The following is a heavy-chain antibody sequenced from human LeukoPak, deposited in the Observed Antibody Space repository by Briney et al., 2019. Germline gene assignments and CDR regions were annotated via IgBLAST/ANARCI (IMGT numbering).Heavy chain of an antibody. J-gene: IGHJ6*03. CDR3: ARDDAYCSSTSCHYYYYYMDV. D-gene: IGHD2-2*01. V-gene: IGHV3-48*03. CDR2: ISSSGSTI. Sequence: GGSLRLSCAASGFTFDDYYMNWVRQAPGKGLEWVSYISSSGSTIYYADSVKGRFTISRDNAKNSLYLQMNSLRAEDTAVYYCARDDAYCSSTSCHYYYYYMDVWGKGTTVTVSS. CDR1: GFTFDDYY.